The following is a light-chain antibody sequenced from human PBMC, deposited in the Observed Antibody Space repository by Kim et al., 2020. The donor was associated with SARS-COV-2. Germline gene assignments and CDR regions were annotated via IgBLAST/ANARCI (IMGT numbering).Light chain of an antibody. CDR3: QQFYSDTPT. CDR1: RSILYSSNSKNY. J-gene: IGKJ1*01. CDR2: WAS. V-gene: IGKV4-1*01. Sequence: DIVMTQSPDSLAVSLGERATINCKSSRSILYSSNSKNYLAWYQQKPGQPPNLLIYWASTRESGVTDRFSGSGSGTDFTLTISSLQAEDVAVYYCQQFYSDTPTFGQGTKLEI.